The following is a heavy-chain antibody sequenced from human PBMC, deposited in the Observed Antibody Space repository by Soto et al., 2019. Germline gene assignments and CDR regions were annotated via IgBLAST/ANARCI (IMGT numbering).Heavy chain of an antibody. J-gene: IGHJ4*02. CDR1: GFTFSNYA. D-gene: IGHD2-21*01. CDR3: AKRGTYSGDEF. CDR2: IGGGGSPT. Sequence: HPGGSLRLSCAASGFTFSNYAMRWIRQAPGKGLEWVSAIGGGGSPTYYADSVKGRFTVSRDNSKNTLYLHMNSLRAEDTAVYYCAKRGTYSGDEFWGQGTLVPVSS. V-gene: IGHV3-23*01.